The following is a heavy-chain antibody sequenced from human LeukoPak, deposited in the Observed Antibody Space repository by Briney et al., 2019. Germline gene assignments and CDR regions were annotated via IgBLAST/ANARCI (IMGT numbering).Heavy chain of an antibody. CDR3: AKDRVNVDTVPYLYYMDV. D-gene: IGHD5-18*01. J-gene: IGHJ6*03. V-gene: IGHV3-48*03. Sequence: PGGSLTLPCAASGFTFSSYEMNWVRQAPGKGLEWVSYINNSCINIYYADSVKGRITISRDNPKHSLYPQMNSLSADDTAVYYCAKDRVNVDTVPYLYYMDVWGKGTTVTLSS. CDR1: GFTFSSYE. CDR2: INNSCINI.